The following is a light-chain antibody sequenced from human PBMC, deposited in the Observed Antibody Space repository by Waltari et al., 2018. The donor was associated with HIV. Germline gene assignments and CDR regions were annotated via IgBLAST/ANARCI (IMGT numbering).Light chain of an antibody. CDR2: RNN. Sequence: QSVLTQPPSASGTPGQRVTISCSGSSSNIGSNYVYWYQQLPGRAPKLLIDRNNQRPSGVPDRFSGSKSGTSASLTVSGLQAEDEADYYCSSYAGSNNFGVFGGGTKLTVL. V-gene: IGLV1-47*01. CDR3: SSYAGSNNFGV. J-gene: IGLJ2*01. CDR1: SSNIGSNY.